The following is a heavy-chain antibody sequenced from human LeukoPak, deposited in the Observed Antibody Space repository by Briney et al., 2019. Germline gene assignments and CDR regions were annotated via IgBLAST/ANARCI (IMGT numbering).Heavy chain of an antibody. D-gene: IGHD1-26*01. J-gene: IGHJ3*02. CDR2: MFYSGST. V-gene: IGHV4-31*03. Sequence: SETLSLTCTVSGGSISSGGYYWSWIRQHPGKGLELIGYMFYSGSTYYNPSLKSRVTISVDTSKNQFSLKLTSVTAADTAVYYCARAPSPNTYYSGAYYGTFDIWGQGTKVTVSS. CDR1: GGSISSGGYY. CDR3: ARAPSPNTYYSGAYYGTFDI.